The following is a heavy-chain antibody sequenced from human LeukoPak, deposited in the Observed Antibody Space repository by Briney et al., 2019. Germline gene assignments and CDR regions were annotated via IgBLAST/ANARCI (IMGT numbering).Heavy chain of an antibody. J-gene: IGHJ4*02. Sequence: GGSLRLSCAASGFTFSSYAVHWVRQAPGKGLEWVAVISYDGSSIYYAGSVRGRFTISRDNPKNTVYLQMSSLRAEDTAVYYCAKVVYYDSSGYSLSPRFDYWGQGTLVTVSS. CDR3: AKVVYYDSSGYSLSPRFDY. CDR1: GFTFSSYA. V-gene: IGHV3-30*04. CDR2: ISYDGSSI. D-gene: IGHD3-22*01.